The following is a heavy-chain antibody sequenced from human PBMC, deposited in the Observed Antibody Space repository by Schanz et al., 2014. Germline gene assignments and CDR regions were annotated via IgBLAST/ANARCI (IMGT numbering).Heavy chain of an antibody. CDR3: STTPNFYASGTYSWFDP. J-gene: IGHJ5*02. CDR1: GFTFSDHY. D-gene: IGHD3-10*01. Sequence: EVQLVESGGGVVRPGGSLRLSCAASGFTFSDHYMDWVRQAPGKGLEWVGRITNKPNNYNTEYAASVKGRFTISRDDSRNSLYLQMSGLKTEDTAVYYCSTTPNFYASGTYSWFDPWGQGTRVTVSS. V-gene: IGHV3-72*01. CDR2: ITNKPNNYNT.